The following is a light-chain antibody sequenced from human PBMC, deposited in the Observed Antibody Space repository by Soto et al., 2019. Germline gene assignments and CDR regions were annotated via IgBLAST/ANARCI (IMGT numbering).Light chain of an antibody. CDR1: QDITNY. CDR3: QQYDDLPLT. J-gene: IGKJ4*01. Sequence: DIQMTQSPSSLSASVGDRVTVTCQASQDITNYLSWYQQKPGKAPKLLISDASNLEIGVPSRFSGRGSGTDFSLTINNLQPDDFATYFCQQYDDLPLTFGGGTKVEVK. V-gene: IGKV1-33*01. CDR2: DAS.